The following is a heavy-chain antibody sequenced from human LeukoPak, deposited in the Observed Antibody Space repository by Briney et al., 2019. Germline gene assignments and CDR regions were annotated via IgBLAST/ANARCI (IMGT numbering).Heavy chain of an antibody. CDR2: IRYDGSNK. CDR3: AKVGYSSGWTTDYFQH. CDR1: GFTFSSYS. V-gene: IGHV3-30*02. Sequence: GGSLRLSCAASGFTFSSYSMNWVRQAPGKGLEWVAFIRYDGSNKYYADSVKGRFTISRDNSKNTLYLQMNSLRAEDTAVYYCAKVGYSSGWTTDYFQHWGQGTLVTVSS. J-gene: IGHJ1*01. D-gene: IGHD6-19*01.